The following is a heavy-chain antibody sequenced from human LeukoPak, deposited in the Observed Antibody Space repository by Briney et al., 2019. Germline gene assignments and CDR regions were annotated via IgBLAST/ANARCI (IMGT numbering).Heavy chain of an antibody. CDR3: ARHSLHRQWLDYYFDY. J-gene: IGHJ4*02. D-gene: IGHD6-19*01. V-gene: IGHV4-59*08. Sequence: PGKGREGSGECYYSGRTNYNPSLKSRVNISVERTKNQFSLKLSSVTAADTAVYYCARHSLHRQWLDYYFDYWGQGTLVTVSS. CDR2: CYYSGRT.